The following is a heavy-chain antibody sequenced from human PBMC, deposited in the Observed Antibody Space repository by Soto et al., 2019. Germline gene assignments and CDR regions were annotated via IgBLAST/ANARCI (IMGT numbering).Heavy chain of an antibody. CDR2: INAGNGNT. J-gene: IGHJ4*02. CDR1: GYTLTSYA. V-gene: IGHV1-3*01. Sequence: QVQLVQSGAEVKKPGASVKVSCKASGYTLTSYAMHWVRQAPGQRLEWMGWINAGNGNTKYSQKFQGRVTITRDTSASTAYMELSSLRSEDTAVYYCARVWYSSGNFDYWGQGTLVTVSS. CDR3: ARVWYSSGNFDY. D-gene: IGHD6-25*01.